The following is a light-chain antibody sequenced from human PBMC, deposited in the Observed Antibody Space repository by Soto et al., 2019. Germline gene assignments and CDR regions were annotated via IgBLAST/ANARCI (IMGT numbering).Light chain of an antibody. J-gene: IGKJ5*01. CDR3: QQLLSYPIT. CDR1: QTISSW. CDR2: DAS. V-gene: IGKV1-5*01. Sequence: IQMTQSPSTLSPSIGARVTITCRASQTISSWLAWYQQKPGKAPRLLTYDASSLQSGVPSRFSGSGSGTEFTLTINSLQPDDFATYYCQQLLSYPITFGQGTRLEIK.